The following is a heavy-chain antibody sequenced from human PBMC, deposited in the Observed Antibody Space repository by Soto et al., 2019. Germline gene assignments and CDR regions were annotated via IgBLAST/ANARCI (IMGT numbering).Heavy chain of an antibody. Sequence: SGPTREPTQTLTLTCTFSGFSLSTSGMCVSWIRQPPGKALEWLALIDWDDDKYYSTSLKTRLTISKDTSKNQVVLTMTNMDPVDTATYYCARIQGYYGSGSVYDLDYYGMDVWGQGTTVTVSS. CDR2: IDWDDDK. CDR3: ARIQGYYGSGSVYDLDYYGMDV. D-gene: IGHD3-10*01. J-gene: IGHJ6*02. CDR1: GFSLSTSGMC. V-gene: IGHV2-70*01.